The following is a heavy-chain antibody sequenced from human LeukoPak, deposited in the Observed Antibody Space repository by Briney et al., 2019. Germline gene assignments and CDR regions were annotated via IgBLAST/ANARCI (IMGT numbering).Heavy chain of an antibody. D-gene: IGHD2-2*01. J-gene: IGHJ4*02. CDR2: ISGSGGST. V-gene: IGHV3-23*01. CDR3: AKAHTVVVPAATDFDY. CDR1: GFTFSSYA. Sequence: GGSLRLSCAASGFTFSSYAMSWVRQAPGKGLEWVSAISGSGGSTYYADSVKGRFTISRDNSKNTLYLQMNSLRAEDTAVYYCAKAHTVVVPAATDFDYWGQGTLVTVSS.